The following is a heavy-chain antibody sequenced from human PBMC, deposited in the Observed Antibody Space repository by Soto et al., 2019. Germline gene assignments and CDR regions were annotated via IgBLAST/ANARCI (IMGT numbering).Heavy chain of an antibody. CDR1: GYTFTGYF. CDR3: ARVIRGAYYNSPLNT. J-gene: IGHJ5*02. Sequence: PGASVKVSCKASGYTFTGYFMHWVRQAPGQGLEWMGWINPYSGGADYAQSFQGRVTMTRDTSISTVYMELSRLRFDDTAVYYCARVIRGAYYNSPLNTWGQGTVVTVSS. D-gene: IGHD3-10*01. CDR2: INPYSGGA. V-gene: IGHV1-2*02.